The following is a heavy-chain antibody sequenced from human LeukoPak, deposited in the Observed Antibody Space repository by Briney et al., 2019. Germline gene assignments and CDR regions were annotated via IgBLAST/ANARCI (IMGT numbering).Heavy chain of an antibody. CDR3: AKVGDTSGPPFGY. D-gene: IGHD3-22*01. J-gene: IGHJ4*02. CDR1: GYTFADYY. Sequence: ASVKVSCQASGYTFADYYIHWVRQAPGQGLEWMGWINPKSGGTNYAQRFQGRVTLTRDTPITTAYMELSRLRSDDTAVYYCAKVGDTSGPPFGYWGQGTLVTVSS. V-gene: IGHV1-2*02. CDR2: INPKSGGT.